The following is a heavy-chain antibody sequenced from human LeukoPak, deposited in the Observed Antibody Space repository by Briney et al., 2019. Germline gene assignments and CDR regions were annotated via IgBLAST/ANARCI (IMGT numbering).Heavy chain of an antibody. J-gene: IGHJ4*02. CDR1: GYTFTVYY. Sequence: ASVKLPCKASGYTFTVYYMHWVRHAPGQGLEWRGWINPNSGGTNYAQKFQGRVTMTRDTSISTAYMELSRLRSDDTAVYYCARSYYGSGSFDYWGQGTLVTVSS. D-gene: IGHD3-10*01. CDR3: ARSYYGSGSFDY. V-gene: IGHV1-2*02. CDR2: INPNSGGT.